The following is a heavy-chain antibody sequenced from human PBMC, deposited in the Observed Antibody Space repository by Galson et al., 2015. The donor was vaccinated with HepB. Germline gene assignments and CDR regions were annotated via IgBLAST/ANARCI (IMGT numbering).Heavy chain of an antibody. D-gene: IGHD5-24*01. Sequence: SVKVSCKASGYTFTGYYMHWVRQAPGQGLEWMGWINPNSGGTNYAQKFQGWVTMTRDTSISTAYMELSRLRSDDTAVYYCARDVVEKATRSQPAYYFDYWGQGTLVTVSS. J-gene: IGHJ4*02. CDR2: INPNSGGT. V-gene: IGHV1-2*04. CDR1: GYTFTGYY. CDR3: ARDVVEKATRSQPAYYFDY.